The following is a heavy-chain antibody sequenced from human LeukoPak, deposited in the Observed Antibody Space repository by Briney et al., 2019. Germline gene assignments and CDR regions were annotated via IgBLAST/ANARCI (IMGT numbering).Heavy chain of an antibody. CDR3: ARISRTYYYGSGSYYHFDY. Sequence: SETLSLTCTVSGGSISSYYWSWIRQPPGKGLEWIGEINHSGSTNYNPSLKSRVTISVDTSKNQFSLKLSSVTAADTAVYYCARISRTYYYGSGSYYHFDYWGQGTLVTVSS. V-gene: IGHV4-34*01. J-gene: IGHJ4*02. CDR1: GGSISSYY. CDR2: INHSGST. D-gene: IGHD3-10*01.